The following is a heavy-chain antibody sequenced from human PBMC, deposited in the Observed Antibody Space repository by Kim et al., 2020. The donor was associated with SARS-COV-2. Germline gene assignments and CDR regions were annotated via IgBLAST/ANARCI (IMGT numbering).Heavy chain of an antibody. CDR1: GYSFTSYW. CDR2: IYPGDSDT. D-gene: IGHD3-10*01. CDR3: ARHEEGPMVRGVIMSPWFDP. Sequence: GESLKISCKGSGYSFTSYWIGWVRQMPGKGLEWMGIIYPGDSDTRYSPSFQGQVTISADKSISTAYLQWSSLKASDTAMYYCARHEEGPMVRGVIMSPWFDPWGQGTLVTVSS. J-gene: IGHJ5*02. V-gene: IGHV5-51*01.